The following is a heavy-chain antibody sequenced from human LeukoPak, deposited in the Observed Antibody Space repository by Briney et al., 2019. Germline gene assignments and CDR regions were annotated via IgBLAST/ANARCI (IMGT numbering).Heavy chain of an antibody. CDR2: INQDGSVK. V-gene: IGHV3-7*01. Sequence: GGSLRLSCAASGFTFSDSWRTWVRQTPGKGLEFVANINQDGSVKNYVGSVKGRFTISRDNAKNSLYLQMNSLRADDTAIYYCARDPGSSSFDYWGQGTLVTVSS. CDR3: ARDPGSSSFDY. J-gene: IGHJ4*02. D-gene: IGHD1-14*01. CDR1: GFTFSDSW.